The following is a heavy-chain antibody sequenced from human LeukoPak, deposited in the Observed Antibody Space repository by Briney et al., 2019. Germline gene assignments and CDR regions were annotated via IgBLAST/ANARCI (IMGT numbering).Heavy chain of an antibody. CDR3: ARWGVYGGNSD. D-gene: IGHD4-23*01. CDR1: GFNFSSYS. CDR2: ISSSSSYI. Sequence: PGGSLRLSCAASGFNFSSYSMNWVRQAPGKGLEWVSAISSSSSYIYYADSVKGRFTISRDNAKNSLYLQMNSLRAEDTAVYYCARWGVYGGNSDWGQGTLVTVSS. V-gene: IGHV3-21*01. J-gene: IGHJ4*02.